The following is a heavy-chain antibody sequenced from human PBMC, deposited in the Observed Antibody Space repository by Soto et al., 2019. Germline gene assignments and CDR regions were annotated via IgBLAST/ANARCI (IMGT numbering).Heavy chain of an antibody. CDR3: AREAVAHYYYYYYYMDV. V-gene: IGHV4-34*01. CDR1: GGSFSGYY. Sequence: SETLSLTCAVYGGSFSGYYWSWIRQPPGKGLEWIGEINHSGSTNYNPSLKSRVTISVDTSKNQFSLKLSSVTAADTAVYYCAREAVAHYYYYYYYMDVWGKGTTVTVSS. J-gene: IGHJ6*03. D-gene: IGHD6-19*01. CDR2: INHSGST.